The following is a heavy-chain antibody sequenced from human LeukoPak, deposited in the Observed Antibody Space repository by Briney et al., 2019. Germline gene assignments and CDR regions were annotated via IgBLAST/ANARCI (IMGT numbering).Heavy chain of an antibody. V-gene: IGHV3-9*01. Sequence: GGSLRLSCAASGFTFEDYGMHWVRQAPGKCLEWVSGISWNSGSIGYADSVKGRFTISRDNAKNSLYLQMNSLRAEDTALYYCAKDSRAYYYYYMDVWGKGTTVTVSS. CDR1: GFTFEDYG. CDR2: ISWNSGSI. J-gene: IGHJ6*03. D-gene: IGHD6-6*01. CDR3: AKDSRAYYYYYMDV.